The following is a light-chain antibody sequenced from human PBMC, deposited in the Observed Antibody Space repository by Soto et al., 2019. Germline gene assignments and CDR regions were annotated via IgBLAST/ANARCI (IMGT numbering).Light chain of an antibody. CDR1: QSISRF. J-gene: IGKJ1*01. V-gene: IGKV1-39*01. CDR3: QQSYSSWWT. Sequence: DIQMTQSPSSLSASVGDRVTITCRASQSISRFLNWYQQKPGKAPKLLVYDASSVQSGVPSRFSGSGSGTDFTLTISSLHPEDFATYYCQQSYSSWWTFGQGTKVEIK. CDR2: DAS.